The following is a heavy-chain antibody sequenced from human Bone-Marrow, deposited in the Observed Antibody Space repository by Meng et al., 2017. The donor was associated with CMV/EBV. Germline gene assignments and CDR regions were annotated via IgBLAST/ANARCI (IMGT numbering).Heavy chain of an antibody. CDR3: AAGRRSSSSAH. CDR1: GDSISGSTSY. V-gene: IGHV4-39*07. CDR2: LYYGGET. D-gene: IGHD6-6*01. Sequence: GSLRLSCCVSGDSISGSTSYWGWIRQSPGKGLEWIGSLYYGGETYYHPPLKSRVTLSIDSSRSEFSLRLTSVTAADTAVYYCAAGRRSSSSAHWGQGQLVNVSS. J-gene: IGHJ4*02.